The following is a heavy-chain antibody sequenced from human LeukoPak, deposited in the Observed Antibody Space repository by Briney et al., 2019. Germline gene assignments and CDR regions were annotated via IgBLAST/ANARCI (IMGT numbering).Heavy chain of an antibody. CDR2: IYSDGST. J-gene: IGHJ4*02. CDR3: ASRATVTASLYFDY. V-gene: IGHV3-53*01. D-gene: IGHD4-17*01. Sequence: PGGSLRLSCAASGVTVSNNYMSWVRQAPGKGLEWVSVIYSDGSTFYTDSVKGRFTISRDDSRNTLFLQMNSLRAEDTAVYYCASRATVTASLYFDYWGQGTLVTVSS. CDR1: GVTVSNNY.